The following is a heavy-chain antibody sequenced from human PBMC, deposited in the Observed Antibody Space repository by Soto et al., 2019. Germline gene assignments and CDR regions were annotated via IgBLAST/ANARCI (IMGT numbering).Heavy chain of an antibody. Sequence: EIQLAESGGGLVQPGRSLRLSCEGSGFKFDDFAMHWVRQTPGKGLEWVSGISWNGGTVAYADSVKGRFTISRDNAKNSLHLQMNSLRAEDTALYYCAKDRRPIAVAGAIDNWSQGTMVTVSS. D-gene: IGHD6-19*01. CDR1: GFKFDDFA. CDR3: AKDRRPIAVAGAIDN. J-gene: IGHJ3*02. V-gene: IGHV3-9*01. CDR2: ISWNGGTV.